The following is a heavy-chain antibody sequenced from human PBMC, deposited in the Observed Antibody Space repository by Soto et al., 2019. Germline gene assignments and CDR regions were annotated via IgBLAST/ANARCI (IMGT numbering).Heavy chain of an antibody. J-gene: IGHJ6*02. CDR2: INPSSGDS. CDR3: AREGGSAYGMDV. V-gene: IGHV1-2*02. Sequence: QVQLVQSGAEVAKPGASVKVSCKPSGYTFTGYYIHWVRQAPGQGLEWMGWINPSSGDSKYAQKFQGRVTMTRDTSISTAYLDLRNLRSDDTAVYYCAREGGSAYGMDVWGQGTAVTVSS. D-gene: IGHD1-26*01. CDR1: GYTFTGYY.